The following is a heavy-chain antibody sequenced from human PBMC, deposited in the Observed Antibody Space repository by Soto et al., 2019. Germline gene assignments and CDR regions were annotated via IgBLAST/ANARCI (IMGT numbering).Heavy chain of an antibody. V-gene: IGHV4-59*11. D-gene: IGHD3-3*01. Sequence: SETLSLTCTVSGGSISGHYWSWIRQPPGKGLQYIGYISYSGSTNYNPSLKSRVTISVDTSNNQFSLRLSSVTAADTAVYYCARDVGLQHDTGYYDFWSGKNNWFDPWGQGT. CDR2: ISYSGST. CDR3: ARDVGLQHDTGYYDFWSGKNNWFDP. J-gene: IGHJ5*02. CDR1: GGSISGHY.